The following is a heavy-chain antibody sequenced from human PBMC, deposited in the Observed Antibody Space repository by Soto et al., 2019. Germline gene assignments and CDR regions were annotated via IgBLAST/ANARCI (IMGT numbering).Heavy chain of an antibody. D-gene: IGHD6-6*01. CDR2: ISGSDDST. CDR3: AKRSSSSTFDY. J-gene: IGHJ4*02. CDR1: GFTYSTYT. Sequence: GSLRLSCAASGFTYSTYTMHWVRQAPGKGLEWVSVISGSDDSTYYADSVKGRFTISRDNSKNTLYLQMNSLRAEDTAVYYCAKRSSSSTFDYWGQGTLVTVSS. V-gene: IGHV3-23*01.